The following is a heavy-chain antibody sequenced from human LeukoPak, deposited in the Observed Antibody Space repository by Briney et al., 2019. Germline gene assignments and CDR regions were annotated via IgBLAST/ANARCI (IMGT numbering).Heavy chain of an antibody. V-gene: IGHV4-59*13. CDR3: AREYCSSTSCYFDY. D-gene: IGHD2-2*01. Sequence: KTSETLSLTCTVSGGSISSDYWSWIRQSPGKGLEWIGYIYYSGSTNYNPSLKSRVTISVATSKNQFSLNLTSVTAADTAVYYCAREYCSSTSCYFDYWGRGTLVTVSS. J-gene: IGHJ4*02. CDR2: IYYSGST. CDR1: GGSISSDY.